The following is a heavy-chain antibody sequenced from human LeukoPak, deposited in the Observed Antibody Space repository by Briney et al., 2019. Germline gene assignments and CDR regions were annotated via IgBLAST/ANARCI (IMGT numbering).Heavy chain of an antibody. CDR1: GFTFSSYD. CDR3: ARDDRGSSWSVRERNFDY. J-gene: IGHJ4*02. V-gene: IGHV3-23*01. D-gene: IGHD6-13*01. CDR2: ISGSGGST. Sequence: GGSLRLSCAASGFTFSSYDMSWVRQAPGKGLEWVSAISGSGGSTYYADSVKGRFTISRDNSKNTLYLQMNSLRAEDTAVYYCARDDRGSSWSVRERNFDYWGQGTLVTVSS.